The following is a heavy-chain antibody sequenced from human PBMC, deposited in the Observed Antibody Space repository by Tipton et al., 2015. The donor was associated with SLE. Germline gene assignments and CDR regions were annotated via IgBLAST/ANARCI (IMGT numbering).Heavy chain of an antibody. CDR3: ARYCGSATCLGFWFS. CDR1: GGSISIGNHY. CDR2: IEHTGTT. D-gene: IGHD2-2*01. V-gene: IGHV4-31*03. Sequence: TLSLTCTVSGGSISIGNHYWNWIRQHPGKGLEWIGYIEHTGTTYYSPSLRSRVTMSVDTSKNQFSLRVRSVTAADTAIYYCARYCGSATCLGFWFSWGQGTLVTVSS. J-gene: IGHJ5*02.